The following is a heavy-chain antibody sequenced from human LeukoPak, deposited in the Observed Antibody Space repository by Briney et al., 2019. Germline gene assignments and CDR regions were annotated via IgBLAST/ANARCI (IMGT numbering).Heavy chain of an antibody. CDR2: ISSSSSYI. CDR3: ARRPRIAAAGFYMDV. J-gene: IGHJ6*03. D-gene: IGHD6-13*01. V-gene: IGHV3-21*01. Sequence: GGSLRLSCAASGFTFSSYSMNWVRQAPGKGLEWVSSISSSSSYIYYADSVKGRFTISRDNAKNSLYLQMNSLRAEDTAVYYCARRPRIAAAGFYMDVWGKGTTVTVSS. CDR1: GFTFSSYS.